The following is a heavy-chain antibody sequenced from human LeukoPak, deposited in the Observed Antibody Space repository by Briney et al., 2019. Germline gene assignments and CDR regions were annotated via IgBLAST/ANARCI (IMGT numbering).Heavy chain of an antibody. CDR1: GFTFSSYS. V-gene: IGHV3-48*04. CDR2: ISSSSTI. Sequence: GGSLRLSCAASGFTFSSYSMNWVRQAPGKGLEWVSYISSSSTIYYADSVKGRFTISRDNAKNSLYLQMNSLRAEDTAVYYCASLWFGESPPFDYWGQGTLVTVSS. D-gene: IGHD3-10*01. J-gene: IGHJ4*02. CDR3: ASLWFGESPPFDY.